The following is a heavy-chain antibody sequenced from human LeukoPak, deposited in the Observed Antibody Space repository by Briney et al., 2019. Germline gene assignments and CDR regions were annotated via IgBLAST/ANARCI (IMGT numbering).Heavy chain of an antibody. V-gene: IGHV1-24*01. Sequence: ASVKVSCKVSGYTLTELSMHWVRQAPGNGLEWMGGFDPEDGETIYAQKFQGRVTMTEDTSTDTAYMELSSLRSEDTAVYYCATVDPLGYYFDYWGQGTLVTVSS. CDR2: FDPEDGET. CDR3: ATVDPLGYYFDY. J-gene: IGHJ4*02. CDR1: GYTLTELS. D-gene: IGHD7-27*01.